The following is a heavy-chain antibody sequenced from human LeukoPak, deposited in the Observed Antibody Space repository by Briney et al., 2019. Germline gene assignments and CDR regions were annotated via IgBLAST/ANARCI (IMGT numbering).Heavy chain of an antibody. CDR2: IYTSGST. CDR1: GGSISSGSYY. CDR3: ARKGTGDLDYFDY. D-gene: IGHD7-27*01. J-gene: IGHJ4*02. Sequence: SETLSLTCTVSGGSISSGSYYWSWIRQPAWKGLEWIGRIYTSGSTNYNPSLKSRVTISVDTSKHQFSLKLSSVTAADTAVYYCARKGTGDLDYFDYWGQGTLVTVSS. V-gene: IGHV4-61*02.